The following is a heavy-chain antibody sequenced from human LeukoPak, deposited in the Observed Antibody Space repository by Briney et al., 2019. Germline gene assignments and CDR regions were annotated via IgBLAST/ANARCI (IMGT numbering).Heavy chain of an antibody. CDR1: GGSFSGYY. Sequence: SETLSLTCAVYGGSFSGYYWSWLRQPPGKGLEWIGEINHIGSTNYNPSLKSRVTISVDTSKNQFSLKLSSVTAADTAVYYCARGLGRKPYYYYYYMDVWGKGTTVTVSS. D-gene: IGHD1-14*01. CDR3: ARGLGRKPYYYYYYMDV. V-gene: IGHV4-34*01. CDR2: INHIGST. J-gene: IGHJ6*03.